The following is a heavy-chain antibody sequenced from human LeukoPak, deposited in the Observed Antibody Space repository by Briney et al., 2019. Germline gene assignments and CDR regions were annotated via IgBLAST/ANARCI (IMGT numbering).Heavy chain of an antibody. J-gene: IGHJ4*02. CDR1: GGSFSSHY. CDR3: ARDRWSYDLDY. D-gene: IGHD1-26*01. Sequence: PSETLSLTCTVSGGSFSSHYWSWIRQPPGKGLEWIGRIYASGTTNYNPSLKSRVTMSVDTSKNQFSLKLSSVTAADTAVYYCARDRWSYDLDYWGQGTLVTVSS. V-gene: IGHV4-4*07. CDR2: IYASGTT.